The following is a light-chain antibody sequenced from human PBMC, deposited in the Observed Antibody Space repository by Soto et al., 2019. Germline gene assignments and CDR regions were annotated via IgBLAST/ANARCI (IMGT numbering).Light chain of an antibody. V-gene: IGLV2-8*01. CDR1: SRDVGGYNF. CDR3: SSYAGSSIPVA. J-gene: IGLJ2*01. CDR2: DVT. Sequence: QSVLTQPPSASGSPGQSVTISCTGASRDVGGYNFVSWYQHHPGKAPRLMIYDVTQRPSGVPDRFSGSKSGNTASLTVSGLQVDDEAYYYCSSYAGSSIPVAFGGGPKLTVL.